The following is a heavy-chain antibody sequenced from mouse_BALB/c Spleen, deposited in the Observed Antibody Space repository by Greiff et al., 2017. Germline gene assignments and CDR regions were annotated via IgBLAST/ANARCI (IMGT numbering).Heavy chain of an antibody. CDR2: ISYSGST. D-gene: IGHD1-1*01. J-gene: IGHJ3*01. Sequence: DVKLQESGPGLVKPSQSLSLTCTVTGYSITSDYAWNWIRQFPGNKLEWMGYISYSGSTSYNPSLKSRISITRDTSKNQFFLQLNSVTTEDTATYYCARESYSAWFAYWGQGTLVTVSA. CDR1: GYSITSDYA. CDR3: ARESYSAWFAY. V-gene: IGHV3-2*02.